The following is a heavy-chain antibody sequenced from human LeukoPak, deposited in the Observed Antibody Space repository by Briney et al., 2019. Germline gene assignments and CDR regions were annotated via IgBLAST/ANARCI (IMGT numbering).Heavy chain of an antibody. J-gene: IGHJ5*02. V-gene: IGHV3-30*02. CDR1: GFTFSSYS. D-gene: IGHD3-10*01. CDR3: ASDRCMVRGAPCNWFDP. Sequence: GGSLRLSCAASGFTFSSYSMHWVRQAPGKGLEWVAFIRYDGSNKYYAESVKGRFTISRDNSKNTVYLQMNSQRAEVTAVDYCASDRCMVRGAPCNWFDPWGQGTLVTVSS. CDR2: IRYDGSNK.